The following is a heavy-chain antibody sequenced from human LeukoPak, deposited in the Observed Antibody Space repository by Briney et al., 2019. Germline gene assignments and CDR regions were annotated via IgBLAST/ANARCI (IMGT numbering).Heavy chain of an antibody. D-gene: IGHD2-2*01. CDR1: GFTFSSYA. CDR3: AKGDIVVVPAAIRISLRNYGMDV. CDR2: ISGSGGST. Sequence: QSGGSLRLSCAASGFTFSSYAMSWVRQAPGKGLEWVSAISGSGGSTYYADSVKGRFTISRDNSKNTLYLQMNSLRAEDTAVYYCAKGDIVVVPAAIRISLRNYGMDVWGQGTMVTVSS. V-gene: IGHV3-23*01. J-gene: IGHJ6*02.